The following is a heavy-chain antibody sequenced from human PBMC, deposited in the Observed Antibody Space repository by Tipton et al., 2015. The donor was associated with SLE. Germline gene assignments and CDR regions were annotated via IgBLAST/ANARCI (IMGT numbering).Heavy chain of an antibody. CDR3: ARGGYYGSGDWAYYMDV. Sequence: LRLSCTVSGGSISSGSYYWGWIRQPPGKGLEWIGSIYYSGSTYYNPSLKSRVTISVDTSKNQFSLKLSSVTAADTAVYYCARGGYYGSGDWAYYMDVWGKGTTVTVSS. V-gene: IGHV4-39*07. CDR2: IYYSGST. J-gene: IGHJ6*03. CDR1: GGSISSGSYY. D-gene: IGHD3-10*01.